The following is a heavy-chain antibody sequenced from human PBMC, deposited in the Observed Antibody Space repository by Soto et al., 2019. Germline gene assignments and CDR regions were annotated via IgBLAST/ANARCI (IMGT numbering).Heavy chain of an antibody. V-gene: IGHV4-4*02. CDR1: GGSISSSNW. J-gene: IGHJ6*02. CDR3: DRFAGAPSAYYYGMDV. D-gene: IGHD3-16*01. Sequence: SETLSLTCAVSGGSISSSNWWSWVRQPPGKGLEWIGEIYHSGSTNYNPSLKSRVTISVDKSKNQFSLKLSSVTAADTAVSYCDRFAGAPSAYYYGMDVWGQGTTVTVSS. CDR2: IYHSGST.